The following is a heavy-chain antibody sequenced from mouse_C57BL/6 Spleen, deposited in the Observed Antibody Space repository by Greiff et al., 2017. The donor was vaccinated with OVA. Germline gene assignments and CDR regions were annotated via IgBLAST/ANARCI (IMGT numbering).Heavy chain of an antibody. V-gene: IGHV1-19*01. CDR1: GYPFTAYY. Sequence: VQLHQSGPVLLKPGASVTMSCKAPGYPFTAYYMNWVKQSHGKSLEWIGVINPYNVGTSNNHKSKGKATLPVDKSSSTAYMELNSLTSEDSAVYYCALYYGNSYDAMDYWGQGTSVTVSA. CDR3: ALYYGNSYDAMDY. J-gene: IGHJ4*01. D-gene: IGHD1-1*01. CDR2: INPYNVGT.